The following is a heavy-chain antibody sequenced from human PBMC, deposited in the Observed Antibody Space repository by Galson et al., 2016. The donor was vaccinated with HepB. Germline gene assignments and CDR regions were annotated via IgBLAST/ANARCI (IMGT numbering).Heavy chain of an antibody. Sequence: SETLSLTCTVSGGSIISSSFYWGWIRQPPGKGLEWIGGMHYSGSTSYNPSLKSRVTISVDTSKNQFSLKVSSVTAADTAVYHCARYCGGGGCYSHYYFDYRGQGTLVTVSS. J-gene: IGHJ4*02. CDR1: GGSIISSSFY. CDR3: ARYCGGGGCYSHYYFDY. CDR2: MHYSGST. D-gene: IGHD2-15*01. V-gene: IGHV4-39*01.